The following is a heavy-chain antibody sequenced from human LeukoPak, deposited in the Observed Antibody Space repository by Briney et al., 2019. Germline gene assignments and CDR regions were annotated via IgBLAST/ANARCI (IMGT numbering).Heavy chain of an antibody. CDR3: AKASPPDFWSGYYLDFDY. CDR1: GFTFSSYA. J-gene: IGHJ4*02. Sequence: GGSLRLSCSASGFTFSSYAMSWVRQAPGKGLEWVSAISGSGGSTYYADSVKGRFTISRDNSKNTLYLQMNSLRAEDTAVYYCAKASPPDFWSGYYLDFDYWGQGTLVTVSS. CDR2: ISGSGGST. V-gene: IGHV3-23*01. D-gene: IGHD3-3*01.